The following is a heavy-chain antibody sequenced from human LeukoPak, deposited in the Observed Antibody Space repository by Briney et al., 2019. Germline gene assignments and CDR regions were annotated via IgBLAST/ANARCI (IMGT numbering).Heavy chain of an antibody. CDR2: IYYSGST. J-gene: IGHJ4*02. CDR1: GGSISSYY. D-gene: IGHD2-2*01. CDR3: ASGPIQLLRFDY. V-gene: IGHV4-59*01. Sequence: PSETLSLTCTVFGGSISSYYWSWIRQPPGKGLEWIGYIYYSGSTNYNPSLKSRVTISVDTSKNQFSLKLSSVTAADTAVYYCASGPIQLLRFDYWGQGTLVTVSS.